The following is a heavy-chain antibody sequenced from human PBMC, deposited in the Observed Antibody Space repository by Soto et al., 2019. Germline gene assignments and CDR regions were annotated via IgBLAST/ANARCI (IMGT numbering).Heavy chain of an antibody. J-gene: IGHJ6*02. Sequence: SETLSLTCTVSGGSMSSHYWTWLRQPPGKGLEWIGYISYSGSTYYNPSLKSRVTISADTSRNQFSLKLSSVIAADTAVYYCARHSRLGELSPLYYYYGMDVWGQGTTVTVSS. CDR1: GGSMSSHY. V-gene: IGHV4-59*11. CDR3: ARHSRLGELSPLYYYYGMDV. CDR2: ISYSGST. D-gene: IGHD3-16*02.